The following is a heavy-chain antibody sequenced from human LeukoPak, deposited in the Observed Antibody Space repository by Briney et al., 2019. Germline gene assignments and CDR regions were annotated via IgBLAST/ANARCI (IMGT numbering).Heavy chain of an antibody. CDR2: IYYSGST. J-gene: IGHJ4*02. CDR1: GGSMNNYY. V-gene: IGHV4-59*01. Sequence: SETLSLTCTVSGGSMNNYYWSRIRQPPGKGLEWIGYIYYSGSTNYNPSLKSRVTISVDTSKNQFSLKLSSVTAADTAVYYCAREPRPLYSSGWFIDYWGQGTLVTVSS. CDR3: AREPRPLYSSGWFIDY. D-gene: IGHD6-19*01.